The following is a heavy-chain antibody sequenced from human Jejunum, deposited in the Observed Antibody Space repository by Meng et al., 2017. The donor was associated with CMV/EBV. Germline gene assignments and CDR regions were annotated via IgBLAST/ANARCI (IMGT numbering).Heavy chain of an antibody. Sequence: RISCADSGFTFSIHWMSLVRQPPGKGPEWVASIKPDGSEIQYVGSLRGRFTVSRDNARKSLYLQMNSLTAEDTAVYYCASGNDFNIWGQGTLVTVSS. J-gene: IGHJ3*02. D-gene: IGHD1-1*01. CDR1: GFTFSIHW. V-gene: IGHV3-7*01. CDR3: ASGNDFNI. CDR2: IKPDGSEI.